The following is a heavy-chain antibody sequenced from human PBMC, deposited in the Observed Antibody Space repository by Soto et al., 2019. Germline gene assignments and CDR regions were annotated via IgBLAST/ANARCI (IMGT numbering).Heavy chain of an antibody. CDR1: GGSISSYY. CDR3: ARPGGSGWFYFDS. Sequence: ETLSLTCTVSGGSISSYYWGWIRQPPGKGLEWIGSIYYSGSTYYNPSLKSRVTISVDTSKNHFSLKLTSVTAADTAVYYCARPGGSGWFYFDSWGQGSQVTVSS. V-gene: IGHV4-39*02. J-gene: IGHJ4*02. D-gene: IGHD6-13*01. CDR2: IYYSGST.